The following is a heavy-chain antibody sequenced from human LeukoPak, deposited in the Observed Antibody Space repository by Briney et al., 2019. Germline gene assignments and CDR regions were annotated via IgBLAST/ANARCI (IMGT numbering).Heavy chain of an antibody. V-gene: IGHV3-30-3*01. CDR1: GFTFSSYA. CDR2: ISYDGSNK. CDR3: ARDWSYSGSPQNY. D-gene: IGHD1-26*01. J-gene: IGHJ4*02. Sequence: PGGSLRLSCAASGFTFSSYAMHWVRQAPGKGLEWVAVISYDGSNKYYADSVKGRFTISRDNSKNTLYLQMNSLRAEDTAAYYCARDWSYSGSPQNYWGQGTLVTVSS.